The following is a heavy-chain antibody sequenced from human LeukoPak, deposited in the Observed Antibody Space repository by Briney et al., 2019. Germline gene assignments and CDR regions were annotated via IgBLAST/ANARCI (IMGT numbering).Heavy chain of an antibody. D-gene: IGHD2-15*01. Sequence: PGGSLRLSCAASGFTFSNYAMNWVRQAPGKGLEWVSAISGSGGRTYYAGSVKGRFIISRDNSKNAVYLQMNSLRAEDTAVYYCAKTVVGAPTDAFDMWGQGPMVTVSS. CDR2: ISGSGGRT. J-gene: IGHJ3*02. V-gene: IGHV3-23*01. CDR1: GFTFSNYA. CDR3: AKTVVGAPTDAFDM.